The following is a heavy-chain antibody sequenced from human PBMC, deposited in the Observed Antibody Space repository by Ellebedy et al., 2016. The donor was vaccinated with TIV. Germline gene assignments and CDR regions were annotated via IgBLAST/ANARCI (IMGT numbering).Heavy chain of an antibody. J-gene: IGHJ6*03. V-gene: IGHV4-38-2*01. CDR1: GFTFSHAW. D-gene: IGHD6-13*01. Sequence: SQTLSLTCAASGFTFSHAWMSWVRQAPGKGLEWIGSIYYSGSTYYNPSLKSRVTISVDTSKNQFSLKLSSVTAADTAVYYCARSSSSWYNYYYYYMDVWGKGTTVTVSS. CDR2: IYYSGST. CDR3: ARSSSSWYNYYYYYMDV.